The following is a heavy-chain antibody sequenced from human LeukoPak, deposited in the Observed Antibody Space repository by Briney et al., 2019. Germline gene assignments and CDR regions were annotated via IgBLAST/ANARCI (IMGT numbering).Heavy chain of an antibody. CDR2: IYYSGST. V-gene: IGHV4-59*01. CDR3: AREVGGLYYYYGMDV. J-gene: IGHJ6*02. CDR1: GGSISSYY. D-gene: IGHD3-16*01. Sequence: SETLSLTCTVSGGSISSYYWSWIRQPPGKGLEWIGYIYYSGSTNYNPSLKSRVTRSVDTSKNQFSLKLSSVTAADTAVYYCAREVGGLYYYYGMDVWGQGTTVTVSS.